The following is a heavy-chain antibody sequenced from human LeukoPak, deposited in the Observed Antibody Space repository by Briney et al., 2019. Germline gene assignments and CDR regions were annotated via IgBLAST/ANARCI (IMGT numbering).Heavy chain of an antibody. CDR2: IYHSGST. V-gene: IGHV4-38-2*02. CDR1: GYSISSGYY. J-gene: IGHJ4*02. D-gene: IGHD3-22*01. Sequence: SETLSLTCTVSGYSISSGYYWGWIRQPPGKGLEWIGSIYHSGSTYYNPSLKSRVTISVDTSKNQFSLKLSSVTAADTAVYYCARVYDSSGGDYWGQGTLVTVSS. CDR3: ARVYDSSGGDY.